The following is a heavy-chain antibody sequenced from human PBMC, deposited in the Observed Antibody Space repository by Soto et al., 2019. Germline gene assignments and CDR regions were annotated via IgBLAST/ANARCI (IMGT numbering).Heavy chain of an antibody. Sequence: QITLKESGPTLVKPTQTLKLTCTFSGFSLSTSGVGVGWIRQPPGKALEWLALIYWDDDKRYSPSLESRLTITTDTSKNQVVLTLTNMDPVDTATYYCARIGDKVMFTWGQGTLVTVSS. J-gene: IGHJ5*02. V-gene: IGHV2-5*02. D-gene: IGHD3-16*01. CDR1: GFSLSTSGVG. CDR3: ARIGDKVMFT. CDR2: IYWDDDK.